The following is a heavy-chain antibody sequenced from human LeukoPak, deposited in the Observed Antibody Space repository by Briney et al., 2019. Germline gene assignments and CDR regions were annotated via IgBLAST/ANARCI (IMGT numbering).Heavy chain of an antibody. D-gene: IGHD3-22*01. J-gene: IGHJ3*02. Sequence: PGGSLRLSCAASGFIVSSNSMSWVRQAPGKGLEWVSVIYSGGSTKYADSVKGRFTISRDNSKNTLYLQMNSLRAEDTAVYYCARSALLYGSSGHDAFDIWGQGTMVTVSS. CDR1: GFIVSSNS. CDR3: ARSALLYGSSGHDAFDI. V-gene: IGHV3-53*01. CDR2: IYSGGST.